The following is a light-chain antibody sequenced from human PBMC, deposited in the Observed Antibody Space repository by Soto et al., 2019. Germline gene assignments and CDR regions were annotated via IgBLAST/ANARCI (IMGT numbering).Light chain of an antibody. CDR1: QGISTW. J-gene: IGKJ5*01. CDR2: DAS. Sequence: DIQMTQSPSTLSASVGDRVTITCRASQGISTWLAWYQQKPGKAPKLLIYDASSLESGVPSRYSGSGSGTEFTLTISSLQPDDFATFHCQQYNSYPYTFGQGTRLEIK. V-gene: IGKV1-5*01. CDR3: QQYNSYPYT.